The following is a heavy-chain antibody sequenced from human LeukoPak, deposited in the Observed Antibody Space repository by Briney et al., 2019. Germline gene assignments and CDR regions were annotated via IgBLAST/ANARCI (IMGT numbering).Heavy chain of an antibody. D-gene: IGHD6-19*01. CDR2: ISGSGGST. J-gene: IGHJ6*02. V-gene: IGHV3-23*01. Sequence: GGSLRLSCAASGFTFSSYAMSWVRRAPGKGLEWVSAISGSGGSTYYADSVKGRFTISRDNSKNTLYLQMNSLRAEDTAVYYCASAPEWLVGMDVWGQGTTVTVSS. CDR3: ASAPEWLVGMDV. CDR1: GFTFSSYA.